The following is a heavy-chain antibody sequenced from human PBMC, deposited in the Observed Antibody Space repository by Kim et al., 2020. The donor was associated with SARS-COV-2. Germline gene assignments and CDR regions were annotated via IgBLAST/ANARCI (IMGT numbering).Heavy chain of an antibody. Sequence: ASVKVSCKASGYTFTSYYMHWVRQAPGQGLEWMGIINPSGGSTSYAQKFQGRVTMTRDTSTSTVYMELSSLRSEDTAVYYCARDQRLGDYDILTGYYWSNYYFDYWGQGTLVTVSS. CDR3: ARDQRLGDYDILTGYYWSNYYFDY. V-gene: IGHV1-46*01. CDR1: GYTFTSYY. J-gene: IGHJ4*02. D-gene: IGHD3-9*01. CDR2: INPSGGST.